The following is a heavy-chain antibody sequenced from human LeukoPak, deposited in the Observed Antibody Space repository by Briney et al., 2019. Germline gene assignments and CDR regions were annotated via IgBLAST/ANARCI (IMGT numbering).Heavy chain of an antibody. Sequence: PSETLSLTCAVYGGSFSGYYWSWIRQPPGKGLEWIGEINDSGSTNYNPSLKSRVTISVDTSKNQFSLKLSSVTAADTAVYYCARGHPGPHYYYGMDVWGQGTTVIVSS. CDR2: INDSGST. V-gene: IGHV4-34*01. J-gene: IGHJ6*02. CDR1: GGSFSGYY. CDR3: ARGHPGPHYYYGMDV.